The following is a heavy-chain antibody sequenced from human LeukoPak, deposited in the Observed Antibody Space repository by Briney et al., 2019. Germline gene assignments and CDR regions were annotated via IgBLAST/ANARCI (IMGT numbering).Heavy chain of an antibody. CDR1: GYTFTGCY. D-gene: IGHD5-18*01. CDR2: INPNSGGT. Sequence: ASVKVSCKASGYTFTGCYMHWVRQAPGQGLEWMGRINPNSGGTNYAQKFQGRVTMTRDTSISTAYMELSRLRSDDTAVYYCARGEEYSYGFDYFDYWGQGTLVTVSS. J-gene: IGHJ4*02. V-gene: IGHV1-2*06. CDR3: ARGEEYSYGFDYFDY.